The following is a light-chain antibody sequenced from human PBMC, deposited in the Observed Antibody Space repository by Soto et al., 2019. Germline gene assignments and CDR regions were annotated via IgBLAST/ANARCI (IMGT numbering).Light chain of an antibody. J-gene: IGKJ1*01. CDR3: QQYNRYWT. CDR1: QSLSSW. Sequence: EIQMTQSDSTLCACVGDGVSMXCRASQSLSSWLVWYQQRAGKALKLLIYDAPSLESRVTSRLSGSGYGKEFTITISSLQPDDFATYDCQQYNRYWTFGQGTKVDIK. CDR2: DAP. V-gene: IGKV1-5*01.